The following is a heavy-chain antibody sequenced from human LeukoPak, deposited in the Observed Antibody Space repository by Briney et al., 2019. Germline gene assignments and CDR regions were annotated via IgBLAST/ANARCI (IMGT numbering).Heavy chain of an antibody. CDR2: IYHSGST. D-gene: IGHD3-10*01. CDR3: ARRRASGFGELFDY. Sequence: PSQTLSLTCTVSGGSISSGGYYWSWIRQPPGKGLEWIGYIYHSGSTYYNPSLKSRVTISVDRSKNQFSLKLSSVTAADTAVYYCARRRASGFGELFDYWGQGTLVTVSS. V-gene: IGHV4-30-2*01. J-gene: IGHJ4*02. CDR1: GGSISSGGYY.